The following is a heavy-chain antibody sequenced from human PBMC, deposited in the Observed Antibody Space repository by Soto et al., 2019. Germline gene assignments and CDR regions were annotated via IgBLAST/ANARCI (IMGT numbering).Heavy chain of an antibody. CDR2: IIPMFDTP. CDR3: ARSGGLDRDFNY. Sequence: QVQLVQSGAEVKKPGSSVKVSCKASGGTFSSDSFSWVRQAPGQGLEWMGGIIPMFDTPIYAQKFPDRVTISADEATSADYMQLRSLRSGDTAVYYCARSGGLDRDFNYWGQGSLVTVSS. CDR1: GGTFSSDS. J-gene: IGHJ4*02. D-gene: IGHD2-15*01. V-gene: IGHV1-69*12.